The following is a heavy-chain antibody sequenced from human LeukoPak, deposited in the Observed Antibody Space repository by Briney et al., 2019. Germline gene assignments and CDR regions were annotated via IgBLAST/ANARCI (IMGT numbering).Heavy chain of an antibody. CDR3: AREEQQLVPGGLDY. Sequence: HPGGSLRLSCAASGFTFSSYGMHWVRQAPGKGLVWVAVIWYDGSNKYYADSVKGRFTISRDNSKNTLYLQMNSLRAEDTAVYYCAREEQQLVPGGLDYWGQGTLVTVSS. CDR1: GFTFSSYG. J-gene: IGHJ4*02. D-gene: IGHD6-13*01. CDR2: IWYDGSNK. V-gene: IGHV3-33*01.